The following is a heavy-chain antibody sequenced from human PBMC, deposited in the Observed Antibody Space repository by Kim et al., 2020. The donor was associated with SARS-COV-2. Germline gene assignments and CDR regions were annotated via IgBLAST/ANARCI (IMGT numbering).Heavy chain of an antibody. V-gene: IGHV1-46*01. CDR3: ARERLGTGGVDQ. CDR2: FNPTTPTA. Sequence: ASVKVSCKTSAYAFSSFYFHWVRQAPGQGLEWMVVFNPTTPTAGYAQKFEDRLSVTGDTSTSTIYMELSGLEFDDTAVYYCARERLGTGGVDQWGQGTPV. J-gene: IGHJ5*02. CDR1: AYAFSSFY.